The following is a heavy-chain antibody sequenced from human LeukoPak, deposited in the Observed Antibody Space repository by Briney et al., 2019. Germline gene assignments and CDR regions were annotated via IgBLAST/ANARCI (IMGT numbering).Heavy chain of an antibody. CDR3: ARLAYCGGDCYRHFDY. J-gene: IGHJ4*02. CDR1: GGSISSGNYS. Sequence: PSETLSLTCAVTGGSISSGNYSWSWIRQPPGKGLEWIGYIYQGGTTYYNPSLKSRVTISLDRSKNEFSLKLNSVTAADTAVYYCARLAYCGGDCYRHFDYWGQGTLATVSS. V-gene: IGHV4-30-2*01. CDR2: IYQGGTT. D-gene: IGHD2-21*02.